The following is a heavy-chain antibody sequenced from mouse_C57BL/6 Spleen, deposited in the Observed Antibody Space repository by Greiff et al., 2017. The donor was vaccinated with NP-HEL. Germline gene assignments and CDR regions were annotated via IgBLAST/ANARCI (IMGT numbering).Heavy chain of an antibody. J-gene: IGHJ2*01. D-gene: IGHD1-1*01. CDR2: INPGSGGT. CDR1: GYAFTNYL. V-gene: IGHV1-54*01. Sequence: VQLQQSGAELVRPGTSVKVSCKASGYAFTNYLIEWVKQRPGQGLEWIGVINPGSGGTNYNEKFKGKATLTADKSSSTAYMQLSSLTSEDSAVYFCARSELLFDYWGQGTTLTVSS. CDR3: ARSELLFDY.